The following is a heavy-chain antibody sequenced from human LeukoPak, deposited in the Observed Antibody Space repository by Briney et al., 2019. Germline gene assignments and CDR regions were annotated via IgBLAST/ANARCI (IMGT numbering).Heavy chain of an antibody. D-gene: IGHD5-18*01. J-gene: IGHJ4*02. CDR1: GGSFSGYY. CDR2: INHSGST. CDR3: ARGKFLSQRDQIQLWIDY. V-gene: IGHV4-34*01. Sequence: SETLSLTCAVYGGSFSGYYWSWIRQPPGKGLEWIGEINHSGSTNYNPSLKSRVTISVDTSKNQFSLKLSSVTAADTAVYYCARGKFLSQRDQIQLWIDYWGQGTLVTVSS.